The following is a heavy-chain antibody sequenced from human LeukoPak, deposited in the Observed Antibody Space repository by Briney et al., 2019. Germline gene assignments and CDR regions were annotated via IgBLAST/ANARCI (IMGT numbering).Heavy chain of an antibody. CDR3: TRSLTTGLREGYYFDY. CDR1: GFTFGDYA. V-gene: IGHV3-49*04. Sequence: GGSLRLSCTASGFTFGDYAMSWVRQAPGKGLEWVGFIRSKAYGGTTEYAASVKGRFTFSRDDSKSIAYLQMNSLKTEDTAVYYCTRSLTTGLREGYYFDYWGQGTLVTVSS. D-gene: IGHD4-17*01. J-gene: IGHJ4*02. CDR2: IRSKAYGGTT.